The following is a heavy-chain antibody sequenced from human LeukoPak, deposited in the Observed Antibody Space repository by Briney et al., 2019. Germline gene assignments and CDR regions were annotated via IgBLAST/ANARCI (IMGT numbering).Heavy chain of an antibody. CDR2: IYNSEST. V-gene: IGHV4-59*02. Sequence: ETLALPCIGRGGSGSIYRWSWTRQPPEKGLEWIGYIYNSESTYYNPSLKSRVTISLDTSKNQFSLRLNSVTAADTAVYYCAGVKGSNWFDPWGQGTLVTVSS. J-gene: IGHJ5*02. CDR3: AGVKGSNWFDP. CDR1: GGSGSIYR. D-gene: IGHD6-6*01.